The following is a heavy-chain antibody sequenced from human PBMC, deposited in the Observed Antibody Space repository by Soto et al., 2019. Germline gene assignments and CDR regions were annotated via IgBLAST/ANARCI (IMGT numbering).Heavy chain of an antibody. CDR3: ARGREVPAAFFRAFDI. D-gene: IGHD2-2*01. Sequence: LSLTCTVSGGSISGGGYYWSWIRHPPGTGLEWIGCIYYSGSTFYNPSLKSRVTISVDTSKNQFSLKLSSVTAADTAVYSCARGREVPAAFFRAFDIWGQGTMVTVSS. CDR1: GGSISGGGYY. V-gene: IGHV4-31*03. CDR2: IYYSGST. J-gene: IGHJ3*02.